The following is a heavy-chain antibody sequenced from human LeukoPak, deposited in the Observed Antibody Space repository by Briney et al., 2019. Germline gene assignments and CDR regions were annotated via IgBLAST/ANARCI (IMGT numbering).Heavy chain of an antibody. CDR2: ISAYNGNT. D-gene: IGHD2-2*01. J-gene: IGHJ6*03. Sequence: GASVKVSCKASGYTFTSYGISWVRQAPGQGLEWMGWISAYNGNTNYAQKFQGRVTITRNTSISTAYMELSSLRSEDTAVYYCARGSDIVVVPAVHPTHGLGGYYYYMDVWGKGTTVTVSS. CDR1: GYTFTSYG. CDR3: ARGSDIVVVPAVHPTHGLGGYYYYMDV. V-gene: IGHV1-18*01.